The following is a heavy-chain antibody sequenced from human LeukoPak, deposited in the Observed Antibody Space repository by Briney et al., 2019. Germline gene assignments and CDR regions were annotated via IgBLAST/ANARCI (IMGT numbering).Heavy chain of an antibody. V-gene: IGHV1-24*01. D-gene: IGHD3-10*01. CDR1: GYTLTELS. CDR3: ATQQLGHYGSGSYYFDY. J-gene: IGHJ4*02. Sequence: ASVKVSCKVSGYTLTELSMHWVRQAPGKGLEWMGGFDPEDGETIYAQKFQGRVTMTEDTSTDTAYMELSSLRSEDTAVYYCATQQLGHYGSGSYYFDYWGQGTLVTVSS. CDR2: FDPEDGET.